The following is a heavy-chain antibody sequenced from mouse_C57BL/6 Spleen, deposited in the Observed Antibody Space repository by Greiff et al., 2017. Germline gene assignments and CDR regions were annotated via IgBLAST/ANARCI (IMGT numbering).Heavy chain of an antibody. V-gene: IGHV1-50*01. D-gene: IGHD2-3*01. Sequence: QVQLQQSGAELVKPGASVKLSCKASGYTFTSYWMQWVKQRPGQGLEWIGEIDPSDSYTNYNQKFKGKATLTVDTSSSTAYMQLSSLTSEDSAVYYCASLYDSYFDYWGQGTTLTVSS. J-gene: IGHJ2*01. CDR1: GYTFTSYW. CDR3: ASLYDSYFDY. CDR2: IDPSDSYT.